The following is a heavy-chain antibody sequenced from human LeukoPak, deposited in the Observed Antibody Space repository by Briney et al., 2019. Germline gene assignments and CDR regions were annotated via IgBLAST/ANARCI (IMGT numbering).Heavy chain of an antibody. Sequence: GGSLRLSCAASGFTFDDYGMSWVRQAPGKGLEWVSGINWNGGSTGYADSVKGRFNISRDNAKNSLYLQMNSLRAEDTALYYCARDLRRSGSDAFDIWGQGTMVTVSS. D-gene: IGHD5-12*01. CDR1: GFTFDDYG. J-gene: IGHJ3*02. V-gene: IGHV3-20*04. CDR2: INWNGGST. CDR3: ARDLRRSGSDAFDI.